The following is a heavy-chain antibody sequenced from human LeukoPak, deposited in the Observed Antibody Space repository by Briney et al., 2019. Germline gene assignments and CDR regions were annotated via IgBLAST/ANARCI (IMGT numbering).Heavy chain of an antibody. J-gene: IGHJ4*01. CDR3: AKAVRSGNVNLTPRCTWTDD. CDR1: GFTFGNFA. CDR2: IIGSGGTT. V-gene: IGHV3-23*01. D-gene: IGHD1-26*01. Sequence: GGSLRLSCAASGFTFGNFAMNWVRQAPGKGLEWVSCIIGSGGTTYYPDSVRGRFTIARDNPKNTPYMQMNSMRAEDTAVYYSAKAVRSGNVNLTPRCTWTDDWGKGTLVSAPS.